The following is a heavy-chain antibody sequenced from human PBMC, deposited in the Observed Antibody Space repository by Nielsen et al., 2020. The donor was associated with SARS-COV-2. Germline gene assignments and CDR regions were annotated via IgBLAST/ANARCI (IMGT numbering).Heavy chain of an antibody. CDR3: ARDGGGYNYRYYMDV. V-gene: IGHV3-7*03. CDR2: IKQDGSEK. Sequence: GESLKISCAASGFTFSSYWMSWVRQAPGKGLEWVANIKQDGSEKYYVDSVKGRFTISRDNAKNSLYLQMNSLRAEDTAVYYCARDGGGYNYRYYMDVWGKGTTVTVSS. J-gene: IGHJ6*03. D-gene: IGHD2-21*01. CDR1: GFTFSSYW.